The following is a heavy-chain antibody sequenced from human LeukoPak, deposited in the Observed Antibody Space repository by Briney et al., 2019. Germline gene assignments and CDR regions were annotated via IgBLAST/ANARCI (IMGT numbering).Heavy chain of an antibody. J-gene: IGHJ5*02. CDR2: ISWNSGSI. D-gene: IGHD2-2*01. CDR3: AKDQRQVDCSSTSCYNWFDP. Sequence: GGSLGLSCAASGFTFDDYAMHWVRQAPGKGLEWVSGISWNSGSIGYADSVKGRFTISRDNAKNSLYLQMNSLRAEDTALYYCAKDQRQVDCSSTSCYNWFDPWGQGTLVTVSS. V-gene: IGHV3-9*01. CDR1: GFTFDDYA.